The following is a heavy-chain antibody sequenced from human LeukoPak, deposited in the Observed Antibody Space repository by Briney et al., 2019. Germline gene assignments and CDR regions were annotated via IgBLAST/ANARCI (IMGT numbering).Heavy chain of an antibody. CDR3: TTDTPEYSSPPSSS. J-gene: IGHJ4*02. CDR1: GFTFSNAW. Sequence: GGSLRLSCAASGFTFSNAWMSWVRQAPGKGLEWVGRIKSKTDGGTTDYAAPVKGRFTISRDDSKNTLYLQMNSLKTEDTAVYYCTTDTPEYSSPPSSSGGQGTLVTVSS. V-gene: IGHV3-15*01. D-gene: IGHD6-6*01. CDR2: IKSKTDGGTT.